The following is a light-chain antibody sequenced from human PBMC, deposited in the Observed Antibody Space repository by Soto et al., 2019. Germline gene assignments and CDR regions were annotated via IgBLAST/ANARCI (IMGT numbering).Light chain of an antibody. J-gene: IGKJ5*01. Sequence: EIVLTQSPGTLSSSPGERAILSCRASQSINNRYLAWYQQMPGRAPRLLIYGASSRATGIPDRFTGSGSGTEFTLTISSLQSEDFAVYYCQQYNNWPPITFGQGTRLEIK. CDR1: QSINNRY. CDR2: GAS. CDR3: QQYNNWPPIT. V-gene: IGKV3-20*01.